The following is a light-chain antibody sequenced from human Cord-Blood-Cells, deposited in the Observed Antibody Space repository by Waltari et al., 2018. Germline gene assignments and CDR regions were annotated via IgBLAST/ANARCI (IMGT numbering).Light chain of an antibody. J-gene: IGKJ1*01. V-gene: IGKV3-15*01. Sequence: EIVMTQSPATLSVSPGERATLSCRASQSVSSNLAWYQQKPGQAPRLLIYGASTRATGIPARFSGSGPGTEFTLTISSLQSEDFAVYYCQQYNNWPPTFGQGP. CDR1: QSVSSN. CDR3: QQYNNWPPT. CDR2: GAS.